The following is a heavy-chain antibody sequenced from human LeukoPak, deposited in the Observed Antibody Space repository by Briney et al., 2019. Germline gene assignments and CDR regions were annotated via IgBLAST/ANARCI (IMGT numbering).Heavy chain of an antibody. D-gene: IGHD1-20*01. Sequence: GGSLRLSCAASGFTFSSYAMHWVRQAPGKGLEWVAVISYDGSNEHYAGSVKGRFTISRDSSKNTLYLQMNSLRAEDTAVYYCARAGGHYNWNFGDAIDIWGQGTMVTVSS. CDR3: ARAGGHYNWNFGDAIDI. CDR2: ISYDGSNE. V-gene: IGHV3-30*04. J-gene: IGHJ3*02. CDR1: GFTFSSYA.